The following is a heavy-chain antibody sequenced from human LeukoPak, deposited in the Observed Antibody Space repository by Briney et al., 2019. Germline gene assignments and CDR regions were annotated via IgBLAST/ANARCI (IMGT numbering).Heavy chain of an antibody. CDR2: IYHSGST. Sequence: SETLSLTCAVYGGSFSGYYWSWIRQPPGKGLEWIGSIYHSGSTYYNPSLKSRVTISVDTSKNQFSLKLSSVTAADTAVYYCARAGWLDYYYYMDVWGKGTTVTISS. CDR3: ARAGWLDYYYYMDV. D-gene: IGHD5-12*01. J-gene: IGHJ6*03. V-gene: IGHV4-34*01. CDR1: GGSFSGYY.